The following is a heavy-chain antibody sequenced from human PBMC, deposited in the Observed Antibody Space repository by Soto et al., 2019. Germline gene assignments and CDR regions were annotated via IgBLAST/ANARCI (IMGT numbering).Heavy chain of an antibody. V-gene: IGHV4-31*03. CDR3: ARDAPETAPY. D-gene: IGHD2-2*01. Sequence: QVQLQESGPGLVKPSQTLSLTCTVSGGSISNGDYYWNWIRQHPEKGLEWIGYINYRGSTFYNPSLTSRIIISVEKSKNQFSLKLSPVTAADTAVYYCARDAPETAPYWGQGTLVTVSS. CDR2: INYRGST. CDR1: GGSISNGDYY. J-gene: IGHJ4*02.